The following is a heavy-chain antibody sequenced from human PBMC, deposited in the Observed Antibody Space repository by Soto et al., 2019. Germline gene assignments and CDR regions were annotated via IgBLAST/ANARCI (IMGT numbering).Heavy chain of an antibody. CDR1: SFTFSTYG. J-gene: IGHJ4*02. CDR2: ISGSGRTI. D-gene: IGHD2-15*01. V-gene: IGHV3-48*02. Sequence: GGSLRLSCAASSFTFSTYGMNWVRQAPARGLHWVTYISGSGRTIYDSDSVKGRFTISRDNAKNSLYLQMNSLRDDDTAVYYCARRGCSGNNCYAHFDCCGQGTLVTAYS. CDR3: ARRGCSGNNCYAHFDC.